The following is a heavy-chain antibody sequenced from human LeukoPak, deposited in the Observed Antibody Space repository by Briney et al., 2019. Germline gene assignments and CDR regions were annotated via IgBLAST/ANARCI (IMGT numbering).Heavy chain of an antibody. CDR1: GFTFSSYS. V-gene: IGHV3-21*01. J-gene: IGHJ4*02. CDR2: ISSSSSYI. Sequence: PGGSLRLSCAASGFTFSSYSMNWVRHALGQGLAWVSSISSSSSYIYYADSVKGRFTISRDNAKNSLYLQMNSLRAEDTAVYYCARVPDWDYYGSGSYFNYWGQGTLVTVSS. CDR3: ARVPDWDYYGSGSYFNY. D-gene: IGHD3-10*01.